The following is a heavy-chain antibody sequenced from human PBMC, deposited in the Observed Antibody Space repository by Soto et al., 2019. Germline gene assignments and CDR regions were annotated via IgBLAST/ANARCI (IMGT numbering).Heavy chain of an antibody. Sequence: SETLSRTCTVSGGSISSYYWSWIRQPPWKGLERIGYIYYNESTNSNPSLESRFTISVDTSKNQFSLKLSSVNAADTAVYYCARVRYSGYPRGYYVDYWGQGSLVTVS. J-gene: IGHJ4*02. D-gene: IGHD5-12*01. CDR1: GGSISSYY. CDR2: IYYNEST. CDR3: ARVRYSGYPRGYYVDY. V-gene: IGHV4-59*01.